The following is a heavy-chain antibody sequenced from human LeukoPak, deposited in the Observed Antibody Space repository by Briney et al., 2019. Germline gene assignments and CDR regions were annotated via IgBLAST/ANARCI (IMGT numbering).Heavy chain of an antibody. V-gene: IGHV3-30*18. CDR1: GFTFSSHG. D-gene: IGHD6-13*01. Sequence: GGSLRLSCAASGFTFSSHGMQWVRQAPGKGLEWVAVISYDGSTKYYADSVKGRFTISRDNSKSTLYLQMNSLRAEDTAVYYCAKESGSRSYGAYFPHWGQGTLVTVSS. CDR2: ISYDGSTK. J-gene: IGHJ1*01. CDR3: AKESGSRSYGAYFPH.